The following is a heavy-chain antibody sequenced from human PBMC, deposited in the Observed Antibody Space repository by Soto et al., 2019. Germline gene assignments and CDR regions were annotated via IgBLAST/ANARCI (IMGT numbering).Heavy chain of an antibody. J-gene: IGHJ4*02. D-gene: IGHD5-12*01. CDR2: IKQDGSEK. CDR1: GFTFSSYW. V-gene: IGHV3-7*03. CDR3: ARTGRSGYDLRYY. Sequence: GGSLRLSCAASGFTFSSYWMSWVRQAPGKGLEWVANIKQDGSEKYYVDSVKGRFTISRGNAKNSLYLQMNSLRAEDTAVYYCARTGRSGYDLRYYWGQGTLVTVSS.